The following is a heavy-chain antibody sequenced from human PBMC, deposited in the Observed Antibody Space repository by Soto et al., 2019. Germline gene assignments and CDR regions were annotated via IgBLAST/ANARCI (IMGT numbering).Heavy chain of an antibody. V-gene: IGHV3-74*03. J-gene: IGHJ4*01. CDR2: ISNDGSDI. Sequence: PGGSLRLSCAASGFPFSWSWVHWGRQDPGKGPVWVSRISNDGSDIMYADSVKGRFTISRDKAKNTLYLQMNSLSAEDTAIYFKERDKSGAGPTTVDLGGKGTLVPVSS. D-gene: IGHD4-4*01. CDR3: ERDKSGAGPTTVDL. CDR1: GFPFSWSW.